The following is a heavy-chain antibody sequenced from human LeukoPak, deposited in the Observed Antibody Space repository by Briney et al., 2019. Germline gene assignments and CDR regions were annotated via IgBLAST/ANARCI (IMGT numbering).Heavy chain of an antibody. Sequence: ASVKVSCKASGYTFTSYYMHWVRRAPGQGLEWMGIINPSGGSTSYAQKFQGRVTMTRDMSTSTVYMELSSLRSEDTAVYYCARGLVIQDIVADNFDYWGQGTLVTVSS. CDR3: ARGLVIQDIVADNFDY. CDR1: GYTFTSYY. CDR2: INPSGGST. D-gene: IGHD5-12*01. J-gene: IGHJ4*02. V-gene: IGHV1-46*01.